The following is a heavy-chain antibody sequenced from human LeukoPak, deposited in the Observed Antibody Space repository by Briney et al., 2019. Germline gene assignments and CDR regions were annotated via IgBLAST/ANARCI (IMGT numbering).Heavy chain of an antibody. CDR1: GYTFAGYY. V-gene: IGHV1-2*02. CDR3: ARARSKSSHFDY. D-gene: IGHD1-26*01. J-gene: IGHJ4*02. Sequence: ASVKVSCKASGYTFAGYYMHWVRQAPGRGLEWMGWINPNSGGTNYAQKFQGRVTMTRDTSISTAYMELSRLRSDDTAVYYCARARSKSSHFDYWGQGTLVTVSS. CDR2: INPNSGGT.